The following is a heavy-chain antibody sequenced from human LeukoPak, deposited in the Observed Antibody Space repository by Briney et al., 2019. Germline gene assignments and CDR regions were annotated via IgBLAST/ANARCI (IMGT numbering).Heavy chain of an antibody. CDR2: ISSSSSTI. V-gene: IGHV3-11*04. J-gene: IGHJ4*02. CDR1: GVTFSDYY. D-gene: IGHD3-10*01. Sequence: GGSLRLSCAASGVTFSDYYMNWIRQAPGKGLEWVSYISSSSSTIYYADSVKGRFTISRDNAKNSLYLQMNSLRAEDTAVYYCAKLGRNYFDYWGQGTLVTVSS. CDR3: AKLGRNYFDY.